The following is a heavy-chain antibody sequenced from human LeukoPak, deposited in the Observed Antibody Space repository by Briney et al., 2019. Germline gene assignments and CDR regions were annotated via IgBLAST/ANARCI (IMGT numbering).Heavy chain of an antibody. Sequence: SETLSLTCAVSGYSISSGYYWGWIRQPPGKGLEWIGSTYHSGSTYYNPSLKSRVTISVDTSKNQFSLKLSSVTAADTAVYYCARRGVNYDFWSGYLSGFDYWGQGTLVTVSS. CDR3: ARRGVNYDFWSGYLSGFDY. V-gene: IGHV4-38-2*01. CDR1: GYSISSGYY. CDR2: TYHSGST. D-gene: IGHD3-3*01. J-gene: IGHJ4*02.